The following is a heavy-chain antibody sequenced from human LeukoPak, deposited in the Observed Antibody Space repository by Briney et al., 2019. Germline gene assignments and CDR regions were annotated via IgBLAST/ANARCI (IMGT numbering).Heavy chain of an antibody. Sequence: SETLSLTCAVYGGSFSGYYWSWIRQPPGKGLEWIGEINHSGSTNYNPSLKSRVTISVDTSKNQFSLKLSSVTAADTAVYYCASGVFGDHNNYYYYYMDVWGKGTPVTVSS. CDR1: GGSFSGYY. D-gene: IGHD3-10*01. V-gene: IGHV4-34*01. CDR2: INHSGST. J-gene: IGHJ6*03. CDR3: ASGVFGDHNNYYYYYMDV.